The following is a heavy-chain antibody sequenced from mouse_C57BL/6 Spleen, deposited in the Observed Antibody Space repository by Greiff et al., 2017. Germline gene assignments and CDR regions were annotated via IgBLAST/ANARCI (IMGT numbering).Heavy chain of an antibody. Sequence: QVQLKQPGAELVMPGASVKLSCKASGYTFTSYWMHWVKQRPGQGLEWIGEIDPSDSYTNYNQKFKGKSTLTVDKSSSTAYMQLSSLTSEDSAVYYCAMGGRDRGYWYFDVWGTGTTVTVSS. V-gene: IGHV1-69*01. CDR2: IDPSDSYT. CDR1: GYTFTSYW. CDR3: AMGGRDRGYWYFDV. D-gene: IGHD3-3*01. J-gene: IGHJ1*03.